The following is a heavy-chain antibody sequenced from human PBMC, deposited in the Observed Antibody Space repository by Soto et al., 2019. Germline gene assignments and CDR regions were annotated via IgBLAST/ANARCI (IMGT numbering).Heavy chain of an antibody. CDR2: INAYNGST. J-gene: IGHJ3*02. CDR3: AGMKGDAAFDI. Sequence: ASVKVSCTASGYTFTSYGISWVRQAPGQGLEWMGWINAYNGSTNYAQKLQGRVTMTRDTSISTAYMELSRLRSDDTAVDYCAGMKGDAAFDIWGQEKMVTVSS. D-gene: IGHD2-21*02. V-gene: IGHV1-18*01. CDR1: GYTFTSYG.